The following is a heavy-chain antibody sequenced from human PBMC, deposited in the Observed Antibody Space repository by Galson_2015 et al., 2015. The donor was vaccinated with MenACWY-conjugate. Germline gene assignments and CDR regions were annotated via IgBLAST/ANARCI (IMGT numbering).Heavy chain of an antibody. Sequence: CAISGDSVSNHGLVWNWIRQSPSRGLEWLGRTYYRSKWYNEYAEFLKGRITINPDTSKNQFSLQLNSVTPDDTAVYYCARGYNDYTPSFDYWGQGTLVTVSS. D-gene: IGHD4-11*01. CDR3: ARGYNDYTPSFDY. V-gene: IGHV6-1*01. J-gene: IGHJ4*02. CDR1: GDSVSNHGLV. CDR2: TYYRSKWYN.